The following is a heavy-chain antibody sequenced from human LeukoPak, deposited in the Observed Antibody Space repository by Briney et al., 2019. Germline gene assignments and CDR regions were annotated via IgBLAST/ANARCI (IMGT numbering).Heavy chain of an antibody. V-gene: IGHV3-9*01. CDR3: AKDIGCSGGSCYGPYYYYGMDV. D-gene: IGHD2-15*01. CDR1: GFTVDDYD. Sequence: GGSLRLSCAASGFTVDDYDMRWVRQAPGKGLEWVSGISWDGGSIGYADSVKGRFTISRDNAKNSLYLQMNSLRAEDTALYYCAKDIGCSGGSCYGPYYYYGMDVWGQGTTVTVSS. J-gene: IGHJ6*02. CDR2: ISWDGGSI.